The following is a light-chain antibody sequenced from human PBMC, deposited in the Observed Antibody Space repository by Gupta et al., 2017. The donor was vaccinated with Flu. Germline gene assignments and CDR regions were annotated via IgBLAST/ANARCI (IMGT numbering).Light chain of an antibody. J-gene: IGKJ4*01. CDR1: QHIEDW. V-gene: IGKV1-5*03. Sequence: QMTQSPSTLSASVGDRVTITCRASQHIEDWLDWYQQKPGKAPQLLIYKASKLEGAVPSRFGGSGFGTEFTLTISSLQPDNSAIYYCQNYNYHFGGGTKVEI. CDR3: QNYNYH. CDR2: KAS.